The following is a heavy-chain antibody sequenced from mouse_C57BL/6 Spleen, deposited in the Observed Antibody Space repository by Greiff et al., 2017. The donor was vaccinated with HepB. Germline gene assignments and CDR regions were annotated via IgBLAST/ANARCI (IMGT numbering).Heavy chain of an antibody. CDR3: ARSLRITTETLVAMDY. V-gene: IGHV3-6*01. CDR1: GYSITSGYY. CDR2: ISYDGSN. D-gene: IGHD1-1*01. J-gene: IGHJ4*01. Sequence: EVKLVESGPGLVKPSQSLSLTCSVTGYSITSGYYWNWIRQFPGNKLEWMGYISYDGSNNYNPSLKNRISITRDTSKNQFFLKLNSVTTEDTATYYCARSLRITTETLVAMDYWGQGTSVTVSS.